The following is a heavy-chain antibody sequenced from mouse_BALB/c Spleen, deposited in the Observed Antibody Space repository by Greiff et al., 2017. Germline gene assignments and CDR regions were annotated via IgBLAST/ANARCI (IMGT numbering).Heavy chain of an antibody. J-gene: IGHJ2*01. CDR1: GYSITSDYA. CDR3: ARSPDYFDY. Sequence: ESGPGLVKPSQSLSLTCTVTGYSITSDYAWNWIRQFPGNKLEWMGYISYSGSTSYNPSLKSRISITRDTSKNQFFLQLNSVTTEDTATYYCARSPDYFDYWGQGTTLTVSS. CDR2: ISYSGST. V-gene: IGHV3-2*02.